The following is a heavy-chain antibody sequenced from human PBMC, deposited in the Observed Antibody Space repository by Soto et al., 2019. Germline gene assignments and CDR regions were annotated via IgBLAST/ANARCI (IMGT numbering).Heavy chain of an antibody. Sequence: QVQLQESGPGLVKPSETLSLTCTVSGGSISSYYRSWIRQPPGKGLEWIGYIYYSGSTNYNPSLKSRVTILVDTSKNQFSLKLSSVTAADTAVYYCARVAGDYVWDWGQGTLVTVSS. J-gene: IGHJ4*02. D-gene: IGHD3-16*01. CDR1: GGSISSYY. CDR2: IYYSGST. CDR3: ARVAGDYVWD. V-gene: IGHV4-59*01.